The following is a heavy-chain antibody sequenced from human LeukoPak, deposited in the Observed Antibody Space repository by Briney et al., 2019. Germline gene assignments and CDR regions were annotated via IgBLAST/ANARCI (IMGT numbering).Heavy chain of an antibody. D-gene: IGHD3-10*01. J-gene: IGHJ4*02. CDR3: ARETGGEYYFDY. CDR1: GFTVSSNY. Sequence: GGSLRLSCAASGFTVSSNYMSWVRQAPGKGLEWISVIYSGGSTYYADSVKGRFTISRDNSKNTLYLQMNSLRAEDTAVYYCARETGGEYYFDYWGQGTLVTVSS. CDR2: IYSGGST. V-gene: IGHV3-53*01.